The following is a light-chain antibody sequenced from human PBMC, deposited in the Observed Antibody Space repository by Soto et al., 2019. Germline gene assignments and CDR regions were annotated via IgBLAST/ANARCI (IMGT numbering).Light chain of an antibody. CDR3: SSYTNSNTRV. CDR2: EVS. J-gene: IGLJ2*01. V-gene: IGLV2-14*01. CDR1: SSDVGGYNY. Sequence: QSALTQPASVSGSPGQSITISCTGTSSDVGGYNYVSWYQQHPGKAPKLMIYEVSNRPSGVSNRFSGSKSGNTASLTISGLQAEDDADYYCSSYTNSNTRVFGGGTKLTV.